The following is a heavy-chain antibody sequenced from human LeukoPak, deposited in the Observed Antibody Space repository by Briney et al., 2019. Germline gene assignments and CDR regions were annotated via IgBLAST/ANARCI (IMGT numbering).Heavy chain of an antibody. V-gene: IGHV4-34*01. CDR3: ARERWRSGLTH. D-gene: IGHD5-24*01. CDR1: GGSFSGYG. Sequence: SETLSLTCAVYGGSFSGYGWTWIRQPPGKGLEWIGEINHSGNAKYKPSLTSRVTMSVDASKNQFSLKLTSVTAADTAVYYCARERWRSGLTHWGQGTLVTVSS. J-gene: IGHJ4*02. CDR2: INHSGNA.